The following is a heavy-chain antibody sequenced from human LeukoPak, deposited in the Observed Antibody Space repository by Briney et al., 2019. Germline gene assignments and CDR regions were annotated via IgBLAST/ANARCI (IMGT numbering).Heavy chain of an antibody. CDR2: IHYTGST. Sequence: SESLSLTCAVSGGSISSISSNNWAWIRQPPGKGLELIAAIHYTGSTYYNPSFMSRVTISVDTSKNQFSLKLNSLTATDTAVYYCARLPTGCPNWFDTWGQGTLVTVSS. CDR3: ARLPTGCPNWFDT. J-gene: IGHJ5*02. D-gene: IGHD1-14*01. V-gene: IGHV4-39*01. CDR1: GGSISSISSNN.